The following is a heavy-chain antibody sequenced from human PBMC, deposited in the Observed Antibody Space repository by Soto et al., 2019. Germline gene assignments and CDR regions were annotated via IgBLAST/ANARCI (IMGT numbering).Heavy chain of an antibody. J-gene: IGHJ5*02. V-gene: IGHV4-31*03. Sequence: SETLSLTCTVSGDSIMRDSYYWNWIRQHPGKGLEWIGYIYYSGTTAYNPSLKTRVTISPDTSKNQFSLNLSSVTAADTAVYYCARHRPITMVRGVISWFDPWGQGTLVTVS. CDR2: IYYSGTT. D-gene: IGHD3-10*01. CDR3: ARHRPITMVRGVISWFDP. CDR1: GDSIMRDSYY.